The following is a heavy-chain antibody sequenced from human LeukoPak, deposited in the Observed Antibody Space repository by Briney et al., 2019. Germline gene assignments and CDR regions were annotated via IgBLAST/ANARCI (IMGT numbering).Heavy chain of an antibody. CDR2: IYHSGST. CDR1: GGSFSGYY. D-gene: IGHD5-12*01. V-gene: IGHV4-38-2*01. J-gene: IGHJ4*02. CDR3: ARVMWLRPHADY. Sequence: SETLSLTCAVYGGSFSGYYWGWIRQPPGKGLEWIGSIYHSGSTYYNPSLKSRVTTSVDTSKNQFSLKLSSVTAADTAVYYCARVMWLRPHADYWGQGTLVTVSS.